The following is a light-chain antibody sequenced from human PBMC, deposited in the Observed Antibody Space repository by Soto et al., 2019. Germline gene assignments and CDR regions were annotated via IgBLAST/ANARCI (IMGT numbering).Light chain of an antibody. CDR3: QQYINWPRT. J-gene: IGKJ1*01. CDR2: GAS. CDR1: ESISRDY. V-gene: IGKV3-15*01. Sequence: EIVLTQSPGTLSLSPGQRATLSCRASESISRDYLAWYQQRPGQAPRLLIYGASIRATDIPARFIGSGSGTEFTLTISSLQSEDFAVYYCQQYINWPRTFGQGTKVDIK.